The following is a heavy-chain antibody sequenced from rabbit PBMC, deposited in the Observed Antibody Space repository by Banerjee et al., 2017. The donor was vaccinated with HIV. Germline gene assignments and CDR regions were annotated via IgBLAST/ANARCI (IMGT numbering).Heavy chain of an antibody. CDR3: TRDFTGVIGWNFNL. V-gene: IGHV1S45*01. J-gene: IGHJ4*01. D-gene: IGHD7-1*01. CDR2: INTSSGNA. CDR1: GFSFSNRCV. Sequence: QEQLEESGGDLVKPEGSLTLTCTASGFSFSNRCVMCWVRQTPGKGLEWIACINTSSGNAVYANWAKGRFTISKTSSTTVTLQMTSLTAADTATYFCTRDFTGVIGWNFNLWGPGT.